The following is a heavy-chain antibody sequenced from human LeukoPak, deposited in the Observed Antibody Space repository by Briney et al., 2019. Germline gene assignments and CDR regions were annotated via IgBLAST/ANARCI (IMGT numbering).Heavy chain of an antibody. V-gene: IGHV1-3*01. Sequence: KFQGRITITRDTSASTAYMELSGLKSEDTAVYYCARAYCGGNCYSPYYYAMDVWGQGTTVTVSS. CDR3: ARAYCGGNCYSPYYYAMDV. D-gene: IGHD2-21*02. J-gene: IGHJ6*02.